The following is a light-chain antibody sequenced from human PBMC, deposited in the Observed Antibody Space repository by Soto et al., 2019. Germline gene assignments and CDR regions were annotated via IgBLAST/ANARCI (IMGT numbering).Light chain of an antibody. V-gene: IGLV3-21*02. CDR3: QVWDSSREHVV. CDR2: DDR. CDR1: NIGGKS. Sequence: SYELTQPPSVSVAPGQTARITCGGNNIGGKSVHWYQQKPGQAPALVVYDDRDLPSGIPERISGSNSGNTATLTISRVEVGDEADYYCQVWDSSREHVVFGGGTKLTVL. J-gene: IGLJ2*01.